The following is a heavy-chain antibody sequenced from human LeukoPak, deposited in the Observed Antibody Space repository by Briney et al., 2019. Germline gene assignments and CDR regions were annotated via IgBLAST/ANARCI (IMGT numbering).Heavy chain of an antibody. D-gene: IGHD1-1*01. CDR1: GCLINSDV. CDR2: ISVDGHGS. V-gene: IGHV3-23*01. J-gene: IGHJ4*02. Sequence: PGGSLRLSCAASGCLINSDVMTWVRQPPGRGLEWVSAISVDGHGSDYANSVKGRFTISRDNAKNIVYLQMNSLTAEDTALYYCAMRVGGTPDYWGRGTQVTVSS. CDR3: AMRVGGTPDY.